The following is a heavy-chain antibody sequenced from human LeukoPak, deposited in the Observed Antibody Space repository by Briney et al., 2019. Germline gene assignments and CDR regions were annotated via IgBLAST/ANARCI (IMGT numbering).Heavy chain of an antibody. D-gene: IGHD7-27*01. CDR2: ISSNGGST. CDR3: VKDHDWGAFHI. V-gene: IGHV3-64D*06. Sequence: GGSLRLSCSASGFTFSTYATHWVRQAPGKGLEYVSGISSNGGSTYYADSVKGRFTISRDNSKSTLYLQMSSLRVEDTAVYYCVKDHDWGAFHIWGQGTMVTVSS. CDR1: GFTFSTYA. J-gene: IGHJ3*02.